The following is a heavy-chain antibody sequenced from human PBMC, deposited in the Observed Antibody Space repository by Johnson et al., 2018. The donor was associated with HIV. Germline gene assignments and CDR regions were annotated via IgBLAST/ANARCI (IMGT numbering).Heavy chain of an antibody. D-gene: IGHD1-26*01. V-gene: IGHV3-66*02. CDR2: IYSGDNT. CDR1: GISVIKNY. J-gene: IGHJ3*01. CDR3: ARRGVGATTDAFDL. Sequence: VQLVESGGGLVQPGGSLRLSCEASGISVIKNYMSWVRQAPGKGLEWVSLIYSGDNTKYAASVKGRFIISRDNSKNTLFLQMNSLKTEDTAVYYCARRGVGATTDAFDLWGQGTMVAVSS.